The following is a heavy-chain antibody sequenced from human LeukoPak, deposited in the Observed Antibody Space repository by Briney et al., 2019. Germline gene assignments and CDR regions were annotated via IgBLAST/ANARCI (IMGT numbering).Heavy chain of an antibody. CDR3: AKAGGSYSSSWYLGY. D-gene: IGHD6-13*01. J-gene: IGHJ4*02. Sequence: GRSLRLSCAASEFTFSSYGMHWVRQAPGKGLEWVAVISYDGSNKYHTDSVKGRFTISRDNSKNTLYLQMNSLRVEDTAVYYCAKAGGSYSSSWYLGYWGQGTPVTVSS. V-gene: IGHV3-30*18. CDR2: ISYDGSNK. CDR1: EFTFSSYG.